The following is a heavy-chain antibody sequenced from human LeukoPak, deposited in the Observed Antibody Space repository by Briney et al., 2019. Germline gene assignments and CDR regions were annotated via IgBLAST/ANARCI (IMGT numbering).Heavy chain of an antibody. CDR1: GFTFSSYA. CDR3: ARGGGSNYFFDY. D-gene: IGHD4/OR15-4a*01. V-gene: IGHV3-23*01. Sequence: HTGGSLRLSCAASGFTFSSYAMSWVRQAPGKGLEWVSGITGSGDSTYYADSMKGRFTISRDNSKNTLYLHMNSLRAEDTAVYYCARGGGSNYFFDYWGQGTLVAVSS. J-gene: IGHJ4*02. CDR2: ITGSGDST.